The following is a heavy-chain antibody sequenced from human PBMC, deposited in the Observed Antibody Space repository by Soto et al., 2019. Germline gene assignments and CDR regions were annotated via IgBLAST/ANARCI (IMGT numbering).Heavy chain of an antibody. CDR2: IIPLFGSK. Sequence: QVQLVQSGPEVKKSGSSVSVSCKAHGGTFSNYAIDWVRQAPGQGLEWVGGIIPLFGSKNSAQQLRGRVTITADESASTVYMELRSLRPEDTAVYYCASGKDWSTYYPVGGNLDSWGQGTLVTVSS. J-gene: IGHJ4*02. D-gene: IGHD3-3*01. CDR1: GGTFSNYA. CDR3: ASGKDWSTYYPVGGNLDS. V-gene: IGHV1-69*12.